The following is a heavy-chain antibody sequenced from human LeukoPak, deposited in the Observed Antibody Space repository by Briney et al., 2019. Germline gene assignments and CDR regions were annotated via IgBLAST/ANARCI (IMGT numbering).Heavy chain of an antibody. D-gene: IGHD6-13*01. CDR1: GGSISSYY. J-gene: IGHJ5*02. CDR3: ARRLRYSSSWEDWFDP. V-gene: IGHV4-4*09. Sequence: SETLSLTCTVSGGSISSYYWSWIRQPPGKGLEWIGYIYSSGSTNYNPSLKSRVTISVDTSKNQLSLKLSSVTAADTAVYYCARRLRYSSSWEDWFDPWGQGTLVTVSS. CDR2: IYSSGST.